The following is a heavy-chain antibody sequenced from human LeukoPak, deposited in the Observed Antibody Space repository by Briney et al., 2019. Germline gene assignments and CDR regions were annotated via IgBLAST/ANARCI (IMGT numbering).Heavy chain of an antibody. D-gene: IGHD3-3*01. CDR1: GFTFSSYS. CDR2: ISSSSSTI. J-gene: IGHJ4*02. Sequence: GGSLRLSCAASGFTFSSYSINWVRQAPGKGLEWVSYISSSSSTIYYADSVKGRFTISRDNAKNSLYLQMNSLRAEDTAVYYCATYYDFWSGYSRSYYFGYWGQGTLVTVSS. CDR3: ATYYDFWSGYSRSYYFGY. V-gene: IGHV3-48*01.